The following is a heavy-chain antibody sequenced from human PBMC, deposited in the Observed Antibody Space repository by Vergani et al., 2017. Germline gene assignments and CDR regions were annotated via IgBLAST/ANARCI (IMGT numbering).Heavy chain of an antibody. J-gene: IGHJ5*02. V-gene: IGHV4-39*01. CDR3: ARQGAETNWFDP. Sequence: QVQLQESGPGLVKPSQTLSLTCTVSGGSISSGGYYWGWIRQPPGKGLEWIGSIYYSGSTYYNPSLKSRVTISVDTSKNQFSLKLSSVTAADTAVYYCARQGAETNWFDPWGQGTLVTVSS. CDR2: IYYSGST. D-gene: IGHD1-26*01. CDR1: GGSISSGGYY.